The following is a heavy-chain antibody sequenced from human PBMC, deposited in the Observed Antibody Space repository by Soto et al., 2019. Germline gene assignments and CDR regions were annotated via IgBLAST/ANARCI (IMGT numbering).Heavy chain of an antibody. V-gene: IGHV5-10-1*01. CDR3: ATTDQYSNYASIDY. CDR2: IDPSDSYT. CDR1: GYIFTSYW. Sequence: GECLKLSCKGSGYIFTSYWIIGVRQIPGKGLEWMGRIDPSDSYTNYSPSFQGHVTISADKSISTAYLQWSSLKASDTAMYYCATTDQYSNYASIDYWGQGTLVTVSS. J-gene: IGHJ4*02. D-gene: IGHD4-4*01.